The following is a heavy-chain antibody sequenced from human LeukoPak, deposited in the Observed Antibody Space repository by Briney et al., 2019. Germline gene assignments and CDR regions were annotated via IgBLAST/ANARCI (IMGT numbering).Heavy chain of an antibody. D-gene: IGHD5-24*01. Sequence: PSETLSLTCTVSGGSIRSYYWSWIRQPPGKGLEWIGYIYYSGRTNYNPSLKSRVTISVDTSKHQFSLELSSVTAADTAMYYCARGADGYNYRSDYWAQGTLDTVSS. CDR2: IYYSGRT. J-gene: IGHJ4*02. CDR3: ARGADGYNYRSDY. CDR1: GGSIRSYY. V-gene: IGHV4-59*01.